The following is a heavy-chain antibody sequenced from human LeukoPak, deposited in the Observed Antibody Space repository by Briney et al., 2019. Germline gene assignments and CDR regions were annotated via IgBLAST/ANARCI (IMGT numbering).Heavy chain of an antibody. Sequence: TASETLSLTCTVSSGSISSSSYYWGWIPQPPGKGLQRIGRIYYSGNTYDNPSVKIRVTISVDTSKNQFSLYLTTVTAADTAVYYCARHKLPIDYWGQGTLVTVSS. V-gene: IGHV4-39*01. J-gene: IGHJ4*02. D-gene: IGHD6-6*01. CDR1: SGSISSSSYY. CDR3: ARHKLPIDY. CDR2: IYYSGNT.